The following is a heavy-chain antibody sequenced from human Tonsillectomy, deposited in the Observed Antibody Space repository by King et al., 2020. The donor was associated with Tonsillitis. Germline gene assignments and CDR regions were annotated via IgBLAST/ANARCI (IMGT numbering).Heavy chain of an antibody. CDR1: GGSIRSSSYY. CDR3: ARLGGVMLFDY. CDR2: IYHSGST. Sequence: VQLQESGPGLVKPSETLYLTCTVSGGSIRSSSYYWGWIRQPPGKGLELIGSIYHSGSTYYNPSLKSRVTISVDTSKNQFSLKLSSVTAADTAVYYCARLGGVMLFDYWGQGPVVTVAA. J-gene: IGHJ4*02. V-gene: IGHV4-39*07. D-gene: IGHD3-16*01.